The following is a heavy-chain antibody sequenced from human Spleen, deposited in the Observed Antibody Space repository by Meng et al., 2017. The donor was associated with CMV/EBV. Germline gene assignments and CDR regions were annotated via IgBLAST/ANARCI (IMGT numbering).Heavy chain of an antibody. V-gene: IGHV4-38-2*02. CDR1: GYYISSGYF. CDR3: ARDGHDPFEGTGLGY. Sequence: SETLSLTCSVTGYYISSGYFWGWIRQPPGKGLEWIGAIYHTGSTYYNPSLKSRVTISVDTPKNQFSLRLSSVTAADTAVYYCARDGHDPFEGTGLGYWGQGTLVTVSS. D-gene: IGHD3-16*01. J-gene: IGHJ4*02. CDR2: IYHTGST.